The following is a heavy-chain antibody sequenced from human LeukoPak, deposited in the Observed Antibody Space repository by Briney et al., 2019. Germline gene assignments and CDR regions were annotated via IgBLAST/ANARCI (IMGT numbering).Heavy chain of an antibody. CDR1: GFMFNNYW. Sequence: GGSLRLSCAASGFMFNNYWMTWVRQAPGKGLEWVAFIRYDGSNKYYADSVKGRFTISRDNSKNTLYLQMNSLRAEDTAVYYCAKDLTVRPYYYDSSGYYRIIYWGQGTLVTVSS. CDR2: IRYDGSNK. D-gene: IGHD3-22*01. V-gene: IGHV3-30*02. J-gene: IGHJ4*02. CDR3: AKDLTVRPYYYDSSGYYRIIY.